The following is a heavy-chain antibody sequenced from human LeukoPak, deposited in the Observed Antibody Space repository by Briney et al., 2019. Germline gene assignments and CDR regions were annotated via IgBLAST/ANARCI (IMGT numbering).Heavy chain of an antibody. CDR3: AREVDYYDSSGDGDY. CDR2: IKQDGSEK. Sequence: GGSLRLSCAASGFTFSSYWMSWVRQAPGKGLEWVANIKQDGSEKYYVDSVKGRFTISRDNAKNSLYLQMNSLRAEDTAVYYCAREVDYYDSSGDGDYWGQGTLVTVSS. CDR1: GFTFSSYW. J-gene: IGHJ4*02. D-gene: IGHD3-22*01. V-gene: IGHV3-7*01.